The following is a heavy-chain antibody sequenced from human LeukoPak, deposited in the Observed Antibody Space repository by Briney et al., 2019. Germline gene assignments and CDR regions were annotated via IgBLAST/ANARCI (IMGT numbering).Heavy chain of an antibody. V-gene: IGHV3-74*01. Sequence: GGPLRLSCAASGFTFSTSWMHWVRQAPGQGLVWVSRINNDGSSTNYADSVKGRFTISRDNAMNTLYLQMNSLRAEDTAVYYCARGAGMVPGDYWGQGSLVTVSS. CDR1: GFTFSTSW. CDR2: INNDGSST. D-gene: IGHD5-18*01. J-gene: IGHJ4*02. CDR3: ARGAGMVPGDY.